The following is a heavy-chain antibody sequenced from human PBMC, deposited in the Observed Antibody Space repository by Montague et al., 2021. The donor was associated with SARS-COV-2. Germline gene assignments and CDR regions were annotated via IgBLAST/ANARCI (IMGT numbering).Heavy chain of an antibody. CDR1: GFSPSTSGMC. D-gene: IGHD3-16*02. V-gene: IGHV2-70*01. J-gene: IGHJ4*02. CDR2: IDWXDDK. CDR3: ARIRRVDDYVWGSYRYAPFDY. Sequence: PALVKTTQTLTLTCTFSGFSPSTSGMCVSWIRQPPGKALEWHALIDWXDDKYYSTSLKTRLTISKDTSKNQVVLTMTNMDPVDTATYYCARIRRVDDYVWGSYRYAPFDYWGQGTLVTVSS.